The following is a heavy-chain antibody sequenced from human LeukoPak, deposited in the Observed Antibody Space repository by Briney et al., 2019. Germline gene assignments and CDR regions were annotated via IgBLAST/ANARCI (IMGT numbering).Heavy chain of an antibody. J-gene: IGHJ4*02. D-gene: IGHD3-3*01. CDR2: INHSGST. CDR3: ARGRYLYDF. Sequence: SETLSLTCAVYGGSFSGYYWSWIRQPPGKGLEWIGEINHSGSTNYNPSLKSRVTISVDTSKNQFSLKLSSVTAADTAVYYCARGRYLYDFWGQGTLVTVSP. CDR1: GGSFSGYY. V-gene: IGHV4-34*01.